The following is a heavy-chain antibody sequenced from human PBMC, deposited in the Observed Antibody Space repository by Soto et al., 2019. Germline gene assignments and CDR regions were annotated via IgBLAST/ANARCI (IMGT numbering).Heavy chain of an antibody. CDR3: ARDPKYYYDSSGYLSNWFDP. D-gene: IGHD3-22*01. CDR2: INAGNGNT. J-gene: IGHJ5*02. Sequence: ASVKVSCKASGYTFTSYAMHWVRQAPGQRLEWMGWINAGNGNTKYSQKFQGRVTITRDTSASTAYMELSSLRSEDTAVYYCARDPKYYYDSSGYLSNWFDPWGQGTLVTVSS. V-gene: IGHV1-3*01. CDR1: GYTFTSYA.